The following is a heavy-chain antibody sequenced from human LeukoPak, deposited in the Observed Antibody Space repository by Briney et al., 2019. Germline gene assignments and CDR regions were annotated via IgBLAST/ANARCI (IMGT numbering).Heavy chain of an antibody. CDR3: ARRYCSSTSCYAGMGLPFDY. V-gene: IGHV1-69*06. J-gene: IGHJ4*02. Sequence: SVKVSCKASGGTFSSYAISWVRQAPGQGLEWMGGIIPIFGTANYVQKFQGRVTITADKSTSTAYMELSSLRSEDTAVYYCARRYCSSTSCYAGMGLPFDYWGQGTLVTVSS. CDR2: IIPIFGTA. CDR1: GGTFSSYA. D-gene: IGHD2-2*01.